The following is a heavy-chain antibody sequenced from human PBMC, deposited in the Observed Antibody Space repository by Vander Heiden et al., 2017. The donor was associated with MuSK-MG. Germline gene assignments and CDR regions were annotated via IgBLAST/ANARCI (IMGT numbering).Heavy chain of an antibody. CDR1: RYSTSSAYY. J-gene: IGHJ4*02. Sequence: QVQLQESGPGLVKPPETLSPTCAVSRYSTSSAYYWGWIRQPPGKGLEWIGSIYHSGSTSYTPSLKSRVTISVDTSKNHFSLKVSSVTAADTAVYYCATGGTAHAVDYWGQGTLVTVSS. CDR2: IYHSGST. CDR3: ATGGTAHAVDY. D-gene: IGHD2-21*02. V-gene: IGHV4-38-2*01.